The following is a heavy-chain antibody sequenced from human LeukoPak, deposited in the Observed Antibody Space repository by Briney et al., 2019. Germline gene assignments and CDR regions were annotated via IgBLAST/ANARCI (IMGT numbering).Heavy chain of an antibody. D-gene: IGHD6-6*01. CDR2: IYYSGST. Sequence: PSETLSLTCTVSGGSISSSSYYWGWIRQPPGKGLEWIGSIYYSGSTYYNPSLKSRVTISVDTSKNQFSLKLSSVTAADTAVYYCARGLVDNWFDPWGQGTLVTVSS. CDR1: GGSISSSSYY. CDR3: ARGLVDNWFDP. V-gene: IGHV4-39*01. J-gene: IGHJ5*02.